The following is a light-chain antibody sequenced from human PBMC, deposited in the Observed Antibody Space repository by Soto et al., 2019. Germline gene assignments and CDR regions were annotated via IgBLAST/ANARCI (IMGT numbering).Light chain of an antibody. J-gene: IGKJ1*01. CDR1: QSVGRNY. CDR3: QPYGTSPWA. Sequence: EIVLTQFPGTLSLSPGERATLSCRASQSVGRNYVAWYQQKPGQAPRVIIYAASNRASGIPDRFSGSGSGSDFTLTISGLEPEDFAVYYCQPYGTSPWAFGQGTKVEIK. CDR2: AAS. V-gene: IGKV3-20*01.